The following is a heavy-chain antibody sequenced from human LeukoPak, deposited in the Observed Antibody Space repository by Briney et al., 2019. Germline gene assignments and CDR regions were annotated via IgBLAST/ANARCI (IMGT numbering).Heavy chain of an antibody. J-gene: IGHJ4*02. Sequence: SVKVSCKASGGTFSSYTISWVRQALGQGLEWMGRIIPILGIANYAQKFQGRVTITADKSTSTAYMELSSLRSEDTAVYYCARGNPLSIVGYDRHFDYWGQGTLVTVSS. CDR1: GGTFSSYT. V-gene: IGHV1-69*02. CDR2: IIPILGIA. D-gene: IGHD1-26*01. CDR3: ARGNPLSIVGYDRHFDY.